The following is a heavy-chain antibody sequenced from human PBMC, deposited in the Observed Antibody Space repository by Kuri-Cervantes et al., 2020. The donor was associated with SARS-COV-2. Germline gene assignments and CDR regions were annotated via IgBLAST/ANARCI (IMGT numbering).Heavy chain of an antibody. V-gene: IGHV3-53*01. D-gene: IGHD1-1*01. CDR1: GFTVSSNY. J-gene: IGHJ3*02. CDR3: ARRESWKGDFDI. CDR2: IYSGGGT. Sequence: GESLKISCAASGFTVSSNYMSWARQAPGKGLEWVSVIYSGGGTYYADSVKGRFTISRDNYKNTLYLQMNSLRAEDTAVYYCARRESWKGDFDIWGQGTMVTVSS.